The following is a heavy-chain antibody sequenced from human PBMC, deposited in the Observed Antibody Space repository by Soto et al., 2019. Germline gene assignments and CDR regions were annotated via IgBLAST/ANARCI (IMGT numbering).Heavy chain of an antibody. V-gene: IGHV1-8*01. D-gene: IGHD5-18*01. CDR1: GYTFTSYD. Sequence: GASVKVSCKASGYTFTSYDINWVRQATGQGLEWMGWMNPNSGNTGYAQKFQGRATMTRNTSISTAYMELSSLRSEDTAVYYCARGLGYSYGLYYFDYWGQGTLVTVSS. CDR2: MNPNSGNT. J-gene: IGHJ4*02. CDR3: ARGLGYSYGLYYFDY.